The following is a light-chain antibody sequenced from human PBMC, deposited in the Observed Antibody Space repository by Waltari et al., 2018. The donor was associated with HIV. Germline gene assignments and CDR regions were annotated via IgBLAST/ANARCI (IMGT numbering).Light chain of an antibody. V-gene: IGKV1-27*01. Sequence: DIQMTQSPSSLSASVGDRVTITCRASQGISTYLAWLQQKPGKVPKLLIYAASTLQSGVPYRFSGSVSVTDFTLSISSLQPEDVATYYCQKYNSVPWTFSQGTKVEI. CDR3: QKYNSVPWT. CDR2: AAS. CDR1: QGISTY. J-gene: IGKJ1*01.